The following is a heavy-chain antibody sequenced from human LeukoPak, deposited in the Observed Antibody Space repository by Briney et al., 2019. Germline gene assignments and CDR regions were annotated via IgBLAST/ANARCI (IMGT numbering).Heavy chain of an antibody. CDR3: ARHEDPISSWYES. V-gene: IGHV5-51*01. D-gene: IGHD6-13*01. CDR1: EYSFSTYW. CDR2: IYPADSDT. Sequence: GESLKISCKGSEYSFSTYWIGWVRQMPGKGLEWMGIIYPADSDTRYSPSFQGQVTISADKSISTAYLQWSSLKASDSAMYYCARHEDPISSWYESWGQGTLVTVSS. J-gene: IGHJ5*02.